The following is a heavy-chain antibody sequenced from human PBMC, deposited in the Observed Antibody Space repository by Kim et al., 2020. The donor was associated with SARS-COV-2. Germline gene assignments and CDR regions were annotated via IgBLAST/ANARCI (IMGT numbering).Heavy chain of an antibody. CDR2: IKSETDGGTT. J-gene: IGHJ3*02. D-gene: IGHD6-19*01. V-gene: IGHV3-15*01. CDR1: RFTFSNAW. CDR3: TTFPVRGLSAFDI. Sequence: GGSLRLSCAASRFTFSNAWMSWVRQGPGKGLEWVGRIKSETDGGTTDYAAPVKGRFTISRDDSKNTLYLQMSSLQTEDTAVYYCTTFPVRGLSAFDIWGQGTMVTVSS.